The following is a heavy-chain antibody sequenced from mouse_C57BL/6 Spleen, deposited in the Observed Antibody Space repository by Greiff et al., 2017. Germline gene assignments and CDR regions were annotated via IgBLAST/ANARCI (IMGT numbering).Heavy chain of an antibody. J-gene: IGHJ2*01. CDR3: ARSKDYGYGDY. V-gene: IGHV1-76*01. CDR2: IYPGSGNT. D-gene: IGHD2-2*01. Sequence: VQLQQSGAELVRPGASVKLSCKASGYTFTDYYINWVKQRPGQGLEWIARIYPGSGNTYYNEKFKGKATLTAEKSSSTAYMQLSSLTSEDSAVYFCARSKDYGYGDYWGQGTTLTVSS. CDR1: GYTFTDYY.